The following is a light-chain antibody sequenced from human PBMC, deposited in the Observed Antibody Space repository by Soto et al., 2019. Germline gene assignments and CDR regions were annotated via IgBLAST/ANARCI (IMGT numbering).Light chain of an antibody. J-gene: IGLJ3*02. CDR3: QSFDSSLSAWG. CDR2: SNN. V-gene: IGLV1-40*01. Sequence: QSVLTQPPSLSGAPGQRVTISCTGTSSNIGAGYDVHWYQLLPGTAPKLLISSNNNRPSGVPGRFSVSTSGTSASLAITGLQAEDESDYYCQSFDSSLSAWGFGGGTKLTVL. CDR1: SSNIGAGYD.